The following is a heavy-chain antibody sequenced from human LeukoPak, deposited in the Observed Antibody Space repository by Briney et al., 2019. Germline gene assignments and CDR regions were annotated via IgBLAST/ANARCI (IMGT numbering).Heavy chain of an antibody. CDR2: ISGRGGSP. Sequence: PGGSLRLSCAASGFTFSSYXXXXXXXXXXXXXXXXXXISGRGGSPYYADSVKGRFTISRDNSKNTLYLQMTSLRAEDTAVYYCAKYCSGGSCYGILDYWGQGTLVTVSS. V-gene: IGHV3-23*01. CDR1: GFTFSSYX. J-gene: IGHJ4*02. D-gene: IGHD2-15*01. CDR3: AKYCSGGSCYGILDY.